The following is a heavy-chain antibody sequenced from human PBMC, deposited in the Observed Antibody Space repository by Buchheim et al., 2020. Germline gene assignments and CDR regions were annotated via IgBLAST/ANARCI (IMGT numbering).Heavy chain of an antibody. CDR2: INPSGGST. D-gene: IGHD4-23*01. CDR1: GYTFTSYY. V-gene: IGHV1-46*01. J-gene: IGHJ4*02. Sequence: QVQLVQSGAEVKKPGASVKVSCKASGYTFTSYYMNWVRQAPGQGLEWMGRINPSGGSTSYAQKFQGRVTMTRATSTGTAYMELSSLRSEDTAVYYCAKTKAVRSSFDYWGQGTL. CDR3: AKTKAVRSSFDY.